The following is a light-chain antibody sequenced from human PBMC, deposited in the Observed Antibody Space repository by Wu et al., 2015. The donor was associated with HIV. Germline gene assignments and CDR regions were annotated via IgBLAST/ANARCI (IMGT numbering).Light chain of an antibody. CDR1: QSVGSRY. CDR3: HQYGTSPYT. V-gene: IGKV3-20*01. CDR2: GAS. Sequence: EIVLTQSPGTLSLSPGERASLSCRASQSVGSRYLAWYQQKPGQAPRLLFYGASSRATGIPDRFIAFGSGTDFTLTISRLEPEDFAVFYCHQYGTSPYTFGQGTKLEIK. J-gene: IGKJ2*01.